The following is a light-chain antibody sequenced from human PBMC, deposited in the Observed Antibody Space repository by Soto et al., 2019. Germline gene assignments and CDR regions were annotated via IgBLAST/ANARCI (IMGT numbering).Light chain of an antibody. J-gene: IGKJ4*01. CDR2: VAS. CDR1: QSVSSY. CDR3: QQRNNWPPGRT. Sequence: EIVLTQSPATLSLSPGERATLSCRASQSVSSYLAWYQQKPGQAPMLLIYVASNRATGIRARFSGSGSGTDFNLSISSLEPEDFAVYYCQQRNNWPPGRTFDGGNKVEIK. V-gene: IGKV3-11*01.